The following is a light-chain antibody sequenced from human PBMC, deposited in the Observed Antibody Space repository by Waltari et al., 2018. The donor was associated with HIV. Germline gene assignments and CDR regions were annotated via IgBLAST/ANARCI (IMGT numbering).Light chain of an antibody. CDR2: GNG. CDR3: QSFDKSLRDTVV. J-gene: IGLJ2*01. CDR1: SSNIGAGYD. V-gene: IGLV1-40*01. Sequence: QSVLTQPPSVSGAPWQKVTVSCTGSSSNIGAGYDVPWYPQSPGTAPKLLVYGNGNRPSGVPDRFSASKAGTSASLAITGLQAEDEADYYCQSFDKSLRDTVVFGGGTKVSVL.